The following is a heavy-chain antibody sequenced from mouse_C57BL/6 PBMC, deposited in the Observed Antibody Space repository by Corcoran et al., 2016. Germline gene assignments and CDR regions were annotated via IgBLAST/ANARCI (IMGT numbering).Heavy chain of an antibody. Sequence: QIQLVQSGPELKKPGETVKISCKASGYTFTTYGMSWVKQAPGKGLKWMGWINTYSGVPTYADDFKGRFAFSLETSASTAYLQINNLKNEDTATYFCAVKPDYYAMDYWGQGTSVTVSS. CDR3: AVKPDYYAMDY. J-gene: IGHJ4*01. CDR2: INTYSGVP. V-gene: IGHV9-3*01. CDR1: GYTFTTYG.